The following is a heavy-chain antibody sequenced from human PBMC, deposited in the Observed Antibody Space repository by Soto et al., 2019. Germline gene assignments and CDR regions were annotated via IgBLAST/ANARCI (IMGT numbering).Heavy chain of an antibody. Sequence: QVQLVQSGAEVKKPGASVKVSCKASGYTFTSYDINWVRQATGQGLEWMGWMNPNSGNTGYAQKCQGRVTITRNTSISTAYMELSSLRSEDTAVYYCARTYSSSWYGAFHYYYYGMDVWGQGTTVTVSS. D-gene: IGHD6-13*01. CDR1: GYTFTSYD. CDR2: MNPNSGNT. V-gene: IGHV1-8*01. CDR3: ARTYSSSWYGAFHYYYYGMDV. J-gene: IGHJ6*02.